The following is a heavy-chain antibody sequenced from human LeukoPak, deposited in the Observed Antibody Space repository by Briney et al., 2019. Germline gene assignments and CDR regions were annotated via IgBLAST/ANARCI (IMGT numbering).Heavy chain of an antibody. D-gene: IGHD3-10*01. Sequence: GRSLRLSCAASGFTFSSYAMHWVRQAPGKGLEWVAVISYDGSNKYYADSVKGRFTISRDNPKNTLYLQMNSLRAEDTAVYYCARDYYGSGSSDYWGQGTLVTVSS. CDR2: ISYDGSNK. V-gene: IGHV3-30*04. J-gene: IGHJ4*02. CDR3: ARDYYGSGSSDY. CDR1: GFTFSSYA.